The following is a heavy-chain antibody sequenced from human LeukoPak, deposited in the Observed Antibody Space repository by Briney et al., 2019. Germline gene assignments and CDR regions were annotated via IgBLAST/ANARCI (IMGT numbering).Heavy chain of an antibody. D-gene: IGHD2-21*02. CDR3: ATDYCGGDCYSGWYFDL. J-gene: IGHJ2*01. V-gene: IGHV3-9*01. Sequence: PGRSLRLSCAASGFTFDDYAMHWVRQAPGKGLEWVSGISYNSDTIAYADSVKGRFTISRDNAKNSLYLQTNRLRAEDTDLSYCATDYCGGDCYSGWYFDLWGRGTLVTVSS. CDR2: ISYNSDTI. CDR1: GFTFDDYA.